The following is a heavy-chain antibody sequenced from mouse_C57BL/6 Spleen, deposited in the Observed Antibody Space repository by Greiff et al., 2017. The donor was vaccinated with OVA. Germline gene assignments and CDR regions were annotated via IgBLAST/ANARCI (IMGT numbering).Heavy chain of an antibody. J-gene: IGHJ4*01. D-gene: IGHD2-3*01. CDR1: GYTFTDYN. V-gene: IGHV1-22*01. CDR3: ASDGYYAMDY. Sequence: EVQLQESGPELVKPGASVKMSCKASGYTFTDYNMHWVKQSHGKSLEWIGYINPNNGGTSYNQKFKGKATLTVNKSSSTAYMELRSLTSEDSAVYYCASDGYYAMDYWGQGTSVTVSS. CDR2: INPNNGGT.